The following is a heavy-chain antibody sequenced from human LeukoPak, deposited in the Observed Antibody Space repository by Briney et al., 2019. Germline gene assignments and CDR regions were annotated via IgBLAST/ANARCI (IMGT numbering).Heavy chain of an antibody. CDR3: ARWYYYDSSGDFRGFWFDP. CDR1: GYTFTSYY. V-gene: IGHV1-46*01. D-gene: IGHD3-22*01. Sequence: ASVKVSCKASGYTFTSYYMHWVRQAPGQGLEWMGIINPSGGSTSYAQKFQGRVTMTRDTSTSTVYMELSSLRSEDTAVYYCARWYYYDSSGDFRGFWFDPWGQGTLVTVSS. J-gene: IGHJ5*02. CDR2: INPSGGST.